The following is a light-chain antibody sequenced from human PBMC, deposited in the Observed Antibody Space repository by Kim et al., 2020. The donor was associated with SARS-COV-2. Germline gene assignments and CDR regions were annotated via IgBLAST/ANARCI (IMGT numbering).Light chain of an antibody. V-gene: IGLV1-44*01. Sequence: QRVTIPCSGSNSNIGSNTVSWYQQLPGTAPKLLIYSNNQRPSGVPDRFSGSKSGTSASLAISGLQSEDEADYYCAAWDDSLNGYVFGTGTKVTVL. CDR2: SNN. CDR1: NSNIGSNT. J-gene: IGLJ1*01. CDR3: AAWDDSLNGYV.